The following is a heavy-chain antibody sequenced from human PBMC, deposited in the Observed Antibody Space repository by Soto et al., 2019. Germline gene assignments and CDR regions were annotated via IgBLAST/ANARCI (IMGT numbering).Heavy chain of an antibody. CDR2: ISYDGSNK. J-gene: IGHJ5*02. D-gene: IGHD1-26*01. CDR3: AREPRATTSGWFDP. V-gene: IGHV3-30-3*01. CDR1: RFTLSTYA. Sequence: PGGSLRLSCTASRFTLSTYAMHWVRQAPGKGLEWVSVISYDGSNKNYADSVKGRFSISRDNSKNTLYLQMSSLRPEDTAVYYCAREPRATTSGWFDPWGQGTLVTVPS.